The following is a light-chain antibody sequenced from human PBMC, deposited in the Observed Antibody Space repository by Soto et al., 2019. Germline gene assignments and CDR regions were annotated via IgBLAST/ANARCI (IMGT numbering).Light chain of an antibody. CDR2: DAS. J-gene: IGKJ2*03. CDR3: RQYRSPVC. Sequence: IPMTQSPSTLSASVGDRVTITSQASQTISTLLAWYQHKPGQAPNLLIYDASSLESEVPARFSVSGSVTDCTRTIVSVQHNEYGTCYWRQYRSPVCFSQGTKLEI. V-gene: IGKV1-5*01. CDR1: QTISTL.